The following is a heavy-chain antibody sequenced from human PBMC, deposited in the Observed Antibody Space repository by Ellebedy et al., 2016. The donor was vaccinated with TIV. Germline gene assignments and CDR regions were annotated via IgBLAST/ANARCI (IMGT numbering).Heavy chain of an antibody. Sequence: ASVKVSCXASGYTFTSYDINWVRQATGQGLEWMGWMNPNSGNTGFARKFQGRVIMTRDASISTAYMELTSLTSDDTAVYYCARGERYCGDASCYNYWGQGTLVTVSS. CDR1: GYTFTSYD. CDR3: ARGERYCGDASCYNY. V-gene: IGHV1-8*01. D-gene: IGHD2-2*02. CDR2: MNPNSGNT. J-gene: IGHJ4*02.